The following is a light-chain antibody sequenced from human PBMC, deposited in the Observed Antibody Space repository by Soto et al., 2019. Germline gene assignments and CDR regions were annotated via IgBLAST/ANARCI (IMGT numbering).Light chain of an antibody. CDR1: ESLSTY. CDR2: GAS. Sequence: IVMTKSRATLSVSKRERVTLSCRASESLSTYLAWYQQKPGQAPRLLIYGASTKATGIPARFSGSGSATDFTLTISSLQSEDFAVYYCQSYNDWPFTFGQGTKVDIK. CDR3: QSYNDWPFT. V-gene: IGKV3-15*01. J-gene: IGKJ2*01.